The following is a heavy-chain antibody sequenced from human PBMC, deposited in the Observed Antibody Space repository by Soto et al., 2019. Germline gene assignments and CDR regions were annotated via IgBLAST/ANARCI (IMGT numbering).Heavy chain of an antibody. CDR3: AKGSIVGANWFDY. CDR2: ISYDGSNR. J-gene: IGHJ4*02. V-gene: IGHV3-30*18. Sequence: GSLRLSCATSGFTFSIFGMHWVRQAPGKGLEWVALISYDGSNRYYADSVKGRFTISRDNSKDTLYLHLNSLRTDDTAVYFCAKGSIVGANWFDYWGQGTLVTVSS. D-gene: IGHD1-26*01. CDR1: GFTFSIFG.